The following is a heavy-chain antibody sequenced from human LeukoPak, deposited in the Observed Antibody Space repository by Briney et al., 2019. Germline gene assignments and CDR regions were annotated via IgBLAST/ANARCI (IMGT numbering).Heavy chain of an antibody. CDR1: GYTFTGYY. V-gene: IGHV1-2*02. CDR2: INPNTGGT. Sequence: ASVEVSCTASGYTFTGYYLHWVRQAPGQGLEWMGWINPNTGGTNFAQRFQGRVTMTRDTSISTAYMELSRVRSDDTAVYYCARAYDDSGYSLGYWGQGTLVTVSS. J-gene: IGHJ4*02. D-gene: IGHD3-22*01. CDR3: ARAYDDSGYSLGY.